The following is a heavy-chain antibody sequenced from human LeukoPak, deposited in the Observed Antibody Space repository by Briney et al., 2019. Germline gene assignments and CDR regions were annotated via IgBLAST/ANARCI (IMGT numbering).Heavy chain of an antibody. CDR1: GFTFSSYG. J-gene: IGHJ4*02. CDR3: AKDPGYYGSGSYYRWEAYFDY. V-gene: IGHV3-30*18. Sequence: GGSLRLSCAASGFTFSSYGMHWVRQAPGKGLEWVAVISYDGSNKYYADSVKGRFTISRDNSKNTLYLQMNSLRAEDTAVYYCAKDPGYYGSGSYYRWEAYFDYWGQGTLVTVSS. D-gene: IGHD3-10*01. CDR2: ISYDGSNK.